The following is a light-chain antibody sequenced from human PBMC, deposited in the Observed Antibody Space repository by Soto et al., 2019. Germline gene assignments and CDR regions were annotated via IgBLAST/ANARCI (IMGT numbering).Light chain of an antibody. CDR1: QTVRTNY. Sequence: EIVLTQSPGTLSLSPGERATLSCRASQTVRTNYLAWFQHKPGPAPLLLIYGASSRATGIPDRFSGSGSGTDFTLTINSLEPEDFAMYFCQQYSDSPLTFGGGTKVEIK. J-gene: IGKJ4*01. CDR2: GAS. V-gene: IGKV3-20*01. CDR3: QQYSDSPLT.